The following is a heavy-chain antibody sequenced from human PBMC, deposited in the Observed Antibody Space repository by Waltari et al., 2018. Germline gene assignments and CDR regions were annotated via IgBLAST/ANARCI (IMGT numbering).Heavy chain of an antibody. Sequence: EVQLVESGGDLVQPGGSLRLSCVASGSAFRSSWMQWVRQVPGKGLVWVSLINSDGSNTEYADSVKGRFTISRDNAKNSLYLQMNSLRVEDTAVYYCLGGAGWLTDYWGQGTLVTVSS. CDR2: INSDGSNT. D-gene: IGHD2-15*01. CDR1: GSAFRSSW. J-gene: IGHJ4*02. V-gene: IGHV3-74*03. CDR3: LGGAGWLTDY.